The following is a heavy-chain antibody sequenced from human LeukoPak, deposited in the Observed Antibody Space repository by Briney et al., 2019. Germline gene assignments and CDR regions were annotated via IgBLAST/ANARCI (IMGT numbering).Heavy chain of an antibody. D-gene: IGHD1-14*01. CDR3: ARRPGN. V-gene: IGHV3-53*01. Sequence: GGSLRLSCVDPGGGRSSKKISWVRQAPGNGLEWVSLIYSGGAIRYADSVKGRFTISRDSSKNTLFLQMNDLTVEDTARYYCARRPGNWGQGILVTVSS. CDR1: GGGRSSKK. CDR2: IYSGGAI. J-gene: IGHJ4*02.